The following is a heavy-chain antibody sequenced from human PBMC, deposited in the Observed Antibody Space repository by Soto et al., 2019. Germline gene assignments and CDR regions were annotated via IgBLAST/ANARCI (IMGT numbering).Heavy chain of an antibody. D-gene: IGHD5-12*01. V-gene: IGHV3-33*01. J-gene: IGHJ6*02. Sequence: QVQLVESGGGVVQPGRSLRLSCAASGFTFSSYGMHWVRQAPGKGLEWVAVIWYDGSNKYYADSVKGRFTISRDNSKNTLYLQMNSLRAEDTAVYYCARDGYSGYDSYYYGMDVWGQGTTVNVSS. CDR3: ARDGYSGYDSYYYGMDV. CDR1: GFTFSSYG. CDR2: IWYDGSNK.